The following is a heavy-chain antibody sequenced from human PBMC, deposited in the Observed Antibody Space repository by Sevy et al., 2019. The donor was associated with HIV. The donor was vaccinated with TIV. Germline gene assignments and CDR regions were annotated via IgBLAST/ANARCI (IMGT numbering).Heavy chain of an antibody. V-gene: IGHV4-61*01. D-gene: IGHD4-4*01. J-gene: IGHJ3*02. Sequence: SETLSLTCTVSGGSVSSGSYYWSWIRQPPGKGLEWIGYIYYSGSTNYNPSLKSRVTISVDTSKNQFSLKLSSVTAADTAVYYCARDKTVANDAFDIWGQRTMVTVSS. CDR1: GGSVSSGSYY. CDR2: IYYSGST. CDR3: ARDKTVANDAFDI.